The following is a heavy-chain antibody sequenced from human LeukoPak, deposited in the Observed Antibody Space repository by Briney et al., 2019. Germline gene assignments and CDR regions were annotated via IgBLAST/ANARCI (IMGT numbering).Heavy chain of an antibody. CDR2: IYSGGST. Sequence: GGSLRLSCAASGFTVSSNYMSWVRQAPGKGLEWVSVIYSGGSTYYADSVKGRFTISRDNSKNTLYLQMNSLRAEDTAVYYCARDTGNHPNNWLDPWGQGTLVTVSS. CDR3: ARDTGNHPNNWLDP. D-gene: IGHD1-14*01. J-gene: IGHJ5*02. CDR1: GFTVSSNY. V-gene: IGHV3-66*01.